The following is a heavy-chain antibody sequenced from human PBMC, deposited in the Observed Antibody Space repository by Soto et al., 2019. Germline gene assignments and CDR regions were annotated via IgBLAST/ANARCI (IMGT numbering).Heavy chain of an antibody. Sequence: EVPLLESGGGLVQPGESLRLSCVASGFTFTTYAMSWVRQAPGKGLEWISGISGGGQITYYADSVKGRFTISRDNSKNTLYLEMYSLRAEDAATYYCANDLRGRGDFWGQGTLVTVSS. CDR3: ANDLRGRGDF. D-gene: IGHD3-10*01. CDR2: ISGGGQIT. CDR1: GFTFTTYA. V-gene: IGHV3-23*01. J-gene: IGHJ4*02.